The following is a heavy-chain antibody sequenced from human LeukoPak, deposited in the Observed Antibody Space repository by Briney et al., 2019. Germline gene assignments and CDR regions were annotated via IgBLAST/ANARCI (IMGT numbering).Heavy chain of an antibody. CDR3: AKAFYYDILTGCFDY. CDR2: ISGSGGST. Sequence: GRSLRLSCAASGFDFEDCAMHWVRQAPGKGLEWVSAISGSGGSTYYADSVKGRFTISRDNSKNTLYLQMNSLRAEDTAVYYCAKAFYYDILTGCFDYWGQGTLVTVSS. CDR1: GFDFEDCA. J-gene: IGHJ4*02. D-gene: IGHD3-9*01. V-gene: IGHV3-23*01.